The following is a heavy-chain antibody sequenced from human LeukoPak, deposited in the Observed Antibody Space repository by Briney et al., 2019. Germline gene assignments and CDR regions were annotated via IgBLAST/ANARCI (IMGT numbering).Heavy chain of an antibody. D-gene: IGHD3-10*01. CDR2: ITPFNGNT. CDR1: GYTFTYRY. CDR3: ASPESGSDAFDI. Sequence: GASVKVSCKASGYTFTYRYLHWVRQAPGQALEWMGWITPFNGNTNYAQKFQNRVTITRDRSMSTAYMELSSLRSEDTAMYYCASPESGSDAFDIWGQGTMVTVSS. V-gene: IGHV1-45*02. J-gene: IGHJ3*02.